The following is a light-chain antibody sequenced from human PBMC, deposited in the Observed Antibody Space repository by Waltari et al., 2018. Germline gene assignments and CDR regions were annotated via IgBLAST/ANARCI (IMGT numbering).Light chain of an antibody. Sequence: DVVMTQSPLSLPVTLGQPASISCRSSQSLVHSDGNTYLNWFQQRPGQSPRCLIYKVSNRDSGVPDRFSGSGSGTDFTLKISRVEAEDVGVYYCMQGTHWLTFGGGTKVEIK. V-gene: IGKV2-30*02. CDR1: QSLVHSDGNTY. CDR3: MQGTHWLT. CDR2: KVS. J-gene: IGKJ4*01.